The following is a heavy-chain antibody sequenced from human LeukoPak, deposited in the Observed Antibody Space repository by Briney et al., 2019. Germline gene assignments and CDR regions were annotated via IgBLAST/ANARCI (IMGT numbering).Heavy chain of an antibody. Sequence: GGSLRLSCAASGFTFSNSWLHWVRQAPGKGLVWVSRINERGSSTSYADSVKGRFTISRDNAKNTLYLQMNSLRADDAATYYCARDIPNSSWGLDVWGQGTAVTVSS. CDR1: GFTFSNSW. CDR3: ARDIPNSSWGLDV. V-gene: IGHV3-74*01. CDR2: INERGSST. J-gene: IGHJ6*02. D-gene: IGHD6-13*01.